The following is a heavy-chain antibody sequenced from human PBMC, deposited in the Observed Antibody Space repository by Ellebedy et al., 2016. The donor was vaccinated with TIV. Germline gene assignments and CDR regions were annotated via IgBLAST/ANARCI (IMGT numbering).Heavy chain of an antibody. CDR3: ARWVVTAMGAFDI. J-gene: IGHJ3*02. V-gene: IGHV4-39*07. D-gene: IGHD2-21*02. CDR1: GGSISSSSYY. Sequence: MPSETLSLTCTVSGGSISSSSYYWGWIRQPPGKGLEWIGSIYYSGSTYYNPSLKSRVTISVDTSKNQFSLKLSSVTAADTAVYYCARWVVTAMGAFDIWGQGTMGTVSS. CDR2: IYYSGST.